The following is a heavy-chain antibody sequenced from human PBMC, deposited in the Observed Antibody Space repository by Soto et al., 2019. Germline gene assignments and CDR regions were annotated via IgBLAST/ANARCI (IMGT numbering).Heavy chain of an antibody. V-gene: IGHV3-30-3*01. CDR3: AREGRDGYNYFDY. Sequence: GGSLRLSCAASGFTFSSYAMHWVRQAPGKGLEWVAVISYDGSNKYYADSVKGRFTISRDNSKNTLYLQMNSLRAEDTAVYYCAREGRDGYNYFDYWGQGTLVTVSS. CDR2: ISYDGSNK. D-gene: IGHD5-12*01. CDR1: GFTFSSYA. J-gene: IGHJ4*02.